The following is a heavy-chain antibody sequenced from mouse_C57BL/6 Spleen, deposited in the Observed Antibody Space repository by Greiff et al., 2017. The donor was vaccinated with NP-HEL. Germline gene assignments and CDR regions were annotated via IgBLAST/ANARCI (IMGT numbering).Heavy chain of an antibody. V-gene: IGHV14-2*01. CDR3: ARGGTGYFDY. D-gene: IGHD3-3*01. Sequence: EVQLQQSGAELVKPGASVKLSCTASGFNIKDYYMHWVKQRTEQGLEWIGRIDPEDGETKYALKFQGKATITADTSSNTAYLQLSSLTSEDTAVYYCARGGTGYFDYWGQGTTLTVSS. CDR2: IDPEDGET. CDR1: GFNIKDYY. J-gene: IGHJ2*01.